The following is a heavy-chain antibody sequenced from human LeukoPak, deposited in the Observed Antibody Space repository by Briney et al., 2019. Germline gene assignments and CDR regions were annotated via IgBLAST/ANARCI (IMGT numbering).Heavy chain of an antibody. CDR1: GFTFSSDW. J-gene: IGHJ5*02. Sequence: GGSLRLSCAVSGFTFSSDWMIWVRQAPGKGLEWVANINPDGSEKNYVDSVRGRFTISRDNAKNTLNLQMNSLRAEDTAVYYCARGLGQYYDTSDNWFDPWGQGTLVTVSS. CDR3: ARGLGQYYDTSDNWFDP. V-gene: IGHV3-7*01. CDR2: INPDGSEK. D-gene: IGHD3-22*01.